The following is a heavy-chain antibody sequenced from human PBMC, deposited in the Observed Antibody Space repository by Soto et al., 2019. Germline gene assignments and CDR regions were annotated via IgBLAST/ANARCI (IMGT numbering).Heavy chain of an antibody. J-gene: IGHJ4*02. Sequence: GGSLRLSCAASGLTFGSYAMSWVRQAPGKGLEWVSSITAGGYSTYYADSVKGRFTISRDNSKNTLHLQMNNLRAEDTAVYYCAKGAASVYHFDYWGQGALVTVSS. CDR3: AKGAASVYHFDY. D-gene: IGHD6-13*01. CDR2: ITAGGYST. CDR1: GLTFGSYA. V-gene: IGHV3-23*01.